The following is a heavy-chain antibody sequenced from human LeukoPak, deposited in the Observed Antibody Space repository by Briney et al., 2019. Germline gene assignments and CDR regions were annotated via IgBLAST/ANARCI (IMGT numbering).Heavy chain of an antibody. Sequence: ASVKVSCKASGGTFSSYAISWVRQAPGQGLEWMGWISAYNGNTNYAQKFQGRVSMTTDTSTSTAYMELRSLRSDDTAVYYCARSPYYFDSTKIDDYWGQGTLVTVSS. CDR2: ISAYNGNT. CDR1: GGTFSSYA. J-gene: IGHJ4*02. D-gene: IGHD2/OR15-2a*01. V-gene: IGHV1-18*01. CDR3: ARSPYYFDSTKIDDY.